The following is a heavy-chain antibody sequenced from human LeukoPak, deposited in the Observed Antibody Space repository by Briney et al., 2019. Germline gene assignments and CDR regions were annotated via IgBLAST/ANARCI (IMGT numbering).Heavy chain of an antibody. V-gene: IGHV3-64*01. Sequence: GGSLRLSCAASGFTFSSYAMHWVRQAPGKGLEYVSAISSNGGSTYYANSVKGRFTISRDNSKNTLYPQMGSLRAEDMAVYYCARKEGYSSGWQGAFDIWGQGTMVTVSS. J-gene: IGHJ3*02. CDR2: ISSNGGST. CDR1: GFTFSSYA. D-gene: IGHD6-19*01. CDR3: ARKEGYSSGWQGAFDI.